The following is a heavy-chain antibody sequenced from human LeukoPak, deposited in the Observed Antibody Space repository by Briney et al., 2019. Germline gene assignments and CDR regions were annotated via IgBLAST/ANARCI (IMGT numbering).Heavy chain of an antibody. CDR3: ARGRNWFDP. V-gene: IGHV3-48*03. CDR1: GFTFSSYE. J-gene: IGHJ5*02. CDR2: ISSSGSTI. Sequence: GGSLRLSCVASGFTFSSYEMNWVRQAPGKGLEWVSYISSSGSTIYYADSVKGRFTISRDNAKNSLYLQMNSLRAEDTAVYYCARGRNWFDPWGQGTLVTVSS.